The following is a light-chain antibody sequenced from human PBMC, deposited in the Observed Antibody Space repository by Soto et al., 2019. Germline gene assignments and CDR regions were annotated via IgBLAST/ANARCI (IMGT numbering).Light chain of an antibody. CDR1: SSNIGSNY. CDR3: AAWDDSLSGVV. V-gene: IGLV1-47*01. Sequence: QSVLTQPPSASGTPGQRVTISCSGSSSNIGSNYVYWYQQLPGTAPKLLIYRNNQPPSGFPDRFSGSKSGTSASLAISGLRSDDEADYYCAAWDDSLSGVVFGGGTQLTVL. CDR2: RNN. J-gene: IGLJ2*01.